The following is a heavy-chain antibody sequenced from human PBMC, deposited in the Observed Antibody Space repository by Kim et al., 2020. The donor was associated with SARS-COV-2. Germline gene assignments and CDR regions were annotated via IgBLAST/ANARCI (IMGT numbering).Heavy chain of an antibody. D-gene: IGHD3-3*01. Sequence: GGSLRLSCAGSGFTFSSYAMSWVRQAPGKGLEWVSVIYSGGIRTYYADSVKGRFTISRDNSKNTLYLQMNSLRAEDTAVYYCAKVGMRSGYLGNWGQGTLVTVSS. CDR3: AKVGMRSGYLGN. J-gene: IGHJ4*02. CDR2: IYSGGIRT. V-gene: IGHV3-23*03. CDR1: GFTFSSYA.